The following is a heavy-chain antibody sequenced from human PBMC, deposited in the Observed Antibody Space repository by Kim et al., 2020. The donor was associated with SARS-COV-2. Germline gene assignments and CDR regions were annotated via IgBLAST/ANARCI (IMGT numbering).Heavy chain of an antibody. D-gene: IGHD2-2*01. Sequence: GGSLRLSCSASAFTFNDFAIHWVRQAPGKGLEYVSAVNSNGGSTYYADSVKGRFIITRDNSKNTVYLQMSSLRAEDTALYSCVSRNCTRTTCYGDYWGQG. CDR2: VNSNGGST. CDR1: AFTFNDFA. V-gene: IGHV3-64D*06. CDR3: VSRNCTRTTCYGDY. J-gene: IGHJ4*02.